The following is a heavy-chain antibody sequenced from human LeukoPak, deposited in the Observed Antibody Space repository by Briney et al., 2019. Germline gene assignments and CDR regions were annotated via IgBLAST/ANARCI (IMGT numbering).Heavy chain of an antibody. CDR2: INPNSGGT. Sequence: ASVKVSCKASGYTFTGYYMHWVRQAPGQGLEWMGWINPNSGGTNYAQKFHGRVTMTRDTSISPDYMELSRLRSADTAVYYCARSGNRRSIFDYWGQGTLVTVSS. J-gene: IGHJ4*02. V-gene: IGHV1-2*02. D-gene: IGHD2/OR15-2a*01. CDR3: ARSGNRRSIFDY. CDR1: GYTFTGYY.